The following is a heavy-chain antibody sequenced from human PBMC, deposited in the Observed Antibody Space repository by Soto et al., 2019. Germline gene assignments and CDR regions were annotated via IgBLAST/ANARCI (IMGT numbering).Heavy chain of an antibody. V-gene: IGHV1-18*04. CDR2: ISAYNGNT. CDR3: AKVDSGSYPT. J-gene: IGHJ5*02. CDR1: GYTFTSYG. D-gene: IGHD1-26*01. Sequence: QVQLVQSGAEVKKPGASVKFSCKASGYTFTSYGISWVRQAPGQGVEWMGCISAYNGNTNNAQRLQGRVTMTTDTSTSTAYMELRSLRSDDTAVYYCAKVDSGSYPTWGQGTLVTVSS.